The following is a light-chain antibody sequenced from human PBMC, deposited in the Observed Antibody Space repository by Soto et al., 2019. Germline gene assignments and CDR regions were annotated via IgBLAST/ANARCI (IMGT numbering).Light chain of an antibody. CDR3: QQLISYPLN. CDR1: QGISSY. J-gene: IGKJ4*01. CDR2: AAS. Sequence: DIRMTQSPSSLSASVGDRVTITCRASQGISSYLAWYQQKPGKAPKLLIYAASTLQSGVPSRFSGSGSGTEFTLTISSLQPEDCATYYCQQLISYPLNFGGGTKVDIK. V-gene: IGKV1-9*01.